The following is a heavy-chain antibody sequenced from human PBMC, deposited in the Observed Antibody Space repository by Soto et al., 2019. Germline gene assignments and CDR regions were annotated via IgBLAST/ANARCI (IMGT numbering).Heavy chain of an antibody. CDR1: GFTFSSYG. Sequence: EVQLLESGGSLVQPGGSLRLSCTASGFTFSSYGMSWVRQAPGKGLEWVSAISGSGGSTYYADSVKGRFTFSRDNSKNTLYLQMNSLSAEDTAVYYCAKGSGSSWYSTWGQGTLVTVSS. J-gene: IGHJ4*02. CDR3: AKGSGSSWYST. D-gene: IGHD6-13*01. CDR2: ISGSGGST. V-gene: IGHV3-23*01.